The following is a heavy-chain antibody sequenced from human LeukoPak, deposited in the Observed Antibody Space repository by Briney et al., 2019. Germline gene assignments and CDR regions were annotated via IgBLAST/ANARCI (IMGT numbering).Heavy chain of an antibody. V-gene: IGHV3-23*01. CDR2: ISGSGGST. CDR1: GFTFSSYA. D-gene: IGHD1-26*01. J-gene: IGHJ4*02. CDR3: AKAPVGASGYFDY. Sequence: PVGSLRLSCAASGFTFSSYAMSWVRQAPGKGLEWVSAISGSGGSTYYADSVKGRFTISRDNSKNTLYLQMNSLRAEDTAVYYCAKAPVGASGYFDYWGQGTLVTVSS.